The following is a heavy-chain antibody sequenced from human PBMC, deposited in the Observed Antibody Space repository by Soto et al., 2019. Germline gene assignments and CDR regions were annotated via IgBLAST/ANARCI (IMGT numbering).Heavy chain of an antibody. D-gene: IGHD1-26*01. Sequence: SETLSLTCTISGGSISGYYWSWIRQPPGKGLEWIGYIYYSGSTNHNPSLKSRVTISVDTSKNQFSLKLNSVTAADTAVYYCARNSGSYYRWFDPWGQGTLVTVSS. V-gene: IGHV4-59*01. CDR1: GGSISGYY. CDR3: ARNSGSYYRWFDP. J-gene: IGHJ5*02. CDR2: IYYSGST.